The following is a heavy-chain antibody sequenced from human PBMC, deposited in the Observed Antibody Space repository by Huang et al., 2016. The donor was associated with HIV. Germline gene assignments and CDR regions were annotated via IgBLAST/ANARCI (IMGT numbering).Heavy chain of an antibody. D-gene: IGHD3-10*01. V-gene: IGHV1-69*01. J-gene: IGHJ6*02. CDR1: GGTFSTYA. CDR2: IISIFGSA. Sequence: QVQLVQSGAEVKKPGSSVKVSCRASGGTFSTYAISWVRQAPGQGLEWMGGIISIFGSAKYAQKFPGRGTMTADESTSTAYMELSSLRFEDTAVYYCARGYYGSGSYSGFQYGMDVWGQGTTVTVSS. CDR3: ARGYYGSGSYSGFQYGMDV.